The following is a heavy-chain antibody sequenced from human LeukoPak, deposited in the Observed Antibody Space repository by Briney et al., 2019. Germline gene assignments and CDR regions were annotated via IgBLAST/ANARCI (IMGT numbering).Heavy chain of an antibody. Sequence: SETLSLTCTVSGGSISSYYWSWIRQPPGKGLEWIGYIYYSGSTNYNRSLKSRVTISVDTSKNQFPLKLSSVTAADTAVYYCARRRGSYPNWFDPWGQGTLVTVSS. CDR1: GGSISSYY. J-gene: IGHJ5*02. D-gene: IGHD1-26*01. CDR2: IYYSGST. CDR3: ARRRGSYPNWFDP. V-gene: IGHV4-59*08.